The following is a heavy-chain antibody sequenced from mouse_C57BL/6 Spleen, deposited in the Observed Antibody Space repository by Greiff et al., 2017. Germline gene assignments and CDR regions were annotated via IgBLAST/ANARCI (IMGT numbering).Heavy chain of an antibody. D-gene: IGHD1-1*01. CDR1: GYTFTSYW. V-gene: IGHV1-5*01. Sequence: EVQVVESGTVLARPGASVKMSCKTSGYTFTSYWMHWVKQRPGQGLEWIGAIYPGNSDTSYNQKFKGKAKLTAVTSASTAYMELSSLTNEDSAVYYCTRPYYYGDYFDYWGQGTTLTVSS. J-gene: IGHJ2*01. CDR2: IYPGNSDT. CDR3: TRPYYYGDYFDY.